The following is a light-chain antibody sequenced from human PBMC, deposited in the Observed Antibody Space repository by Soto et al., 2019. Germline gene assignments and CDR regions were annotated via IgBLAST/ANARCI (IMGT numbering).Light chain of an antibody. CDR2: KAS. Sequence: DIQMTQSPSNLSASVGDRVTITCRASQSVNSWLAWYQQKSGRAPKFLIYKASSLESGVPTRFSGSGSGTEFTLTISSLQPDYFATYYCQQYNDYPPTFGQGTKVEFK. CDR3: QQYNDYPPT. V-gene: IGKV1-5*03. CDR1: QSVNSW. J-gene: IGKJ1*01.